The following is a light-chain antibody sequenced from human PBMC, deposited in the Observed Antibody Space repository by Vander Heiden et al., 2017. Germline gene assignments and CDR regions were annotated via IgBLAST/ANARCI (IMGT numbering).Light chain of an antibody. CDR3: QQSYSTPIT. CDR1: QSISTY. J-gene: IGKJ5*01. V-gene: IGKV1-39*01. Sequence: DIQMTQSPSSLSASVGDRVTITCRASQSISTYLNWYQQKPGKAPKLLIYDASSSQSGVPSRFSGSGSGTDFTLTISSLQPEDFATYYCQQSYSTPITFGQGTRLDIK. CDR2: DAS.